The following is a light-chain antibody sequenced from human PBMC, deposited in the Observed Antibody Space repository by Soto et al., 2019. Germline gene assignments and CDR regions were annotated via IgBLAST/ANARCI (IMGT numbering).Light chain of an antibody. J-gene: IGKJ5*01. CDR2: DAS. CDR3: QHYSSVWA. CDR1: RSISRG. V-gene: IGKV1-5*01. Sequence: DIQMTQSPSTLSSSVRDSVAITCRDSRSISRGLAWYQQKPGKAPNLLIYDASTLESGVPSRFSGSGSGTEFTLTISCLHPDDFATYYCQHYSSVWAFGQGTRLEIK.